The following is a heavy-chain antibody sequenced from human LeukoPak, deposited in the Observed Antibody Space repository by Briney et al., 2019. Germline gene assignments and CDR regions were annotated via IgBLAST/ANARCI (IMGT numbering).Heavy chain of an antibody. V-gene: IGHV4-34*01. J-gene: IGHJ4*02. Sequence: SGTLSLTCAVYGGSFSGYYWSWIRQPPGKGLEWIGEINHSGSTNYNPSLKSRVTISVDTSKNQFSLKLSSVTAADTAVYYCARGAGSSWQNFDYWGQGTLVTVSS. CDR3: ARGAGSSWQNFDY. CDR2: INHSGST. D-gene: IGHD6-13*01. CDR1: GGSFSGYY.